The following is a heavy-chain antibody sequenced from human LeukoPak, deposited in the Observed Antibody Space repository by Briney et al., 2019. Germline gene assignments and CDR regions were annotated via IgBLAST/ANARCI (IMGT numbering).Heavy chain of an antibody. D-gene: IGHD1-26*01. J-gene: IGHJ4*02. Sequence: RASVKVSCKASGYTFTSYDINWVRQATGQGLEWVGWMNPNSGNTGYAQKFQGRVSITRNTSVNTAYIELSSLTSEDTAVYYCARGLGWEPGGINNWGQGTLVAVSS. CDR2: MNPNSGNT. CDR3: ARGLGWEPGGINN. CDR1: GYTFTSYD. V-gene: IGHV1-8*03.